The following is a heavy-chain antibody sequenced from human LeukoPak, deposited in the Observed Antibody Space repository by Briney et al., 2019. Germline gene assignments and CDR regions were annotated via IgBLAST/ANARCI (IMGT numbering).Heavy chain of an antibody. V-gene: IGHV3-23*01. CDR1: KFTFSTYA. J-gene: IGHJ4*02. CDR3: AKSRSSSLDLFDY. CDR2: ISGSGSST. Sequence: GGSLRLSCAVSKFTFSTYAMSWVRQAPGKGLEWVSAISGSGSSTYYADSVKGRFTISRDNSKNTLYLQMNSLRAEDTAVYYCAKSRSSSLDLFDYWGQGTLVTVSS. D-gene: IGHD2-15*01.